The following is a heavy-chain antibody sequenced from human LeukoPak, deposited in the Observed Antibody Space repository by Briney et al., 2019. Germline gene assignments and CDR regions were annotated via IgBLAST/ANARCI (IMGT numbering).Heavy chain of an antibody. CDR3: AKGVVVVSPYYFDY. CDR1: GFTFISYA. J-gene: IGHJ4*02. D-gene: IGHD3-22*01. V-gene: IGHV3-23*01. Sequence: PGGSLRLSCAASGFTFISYAMSWVRQAPGKGLEWVSPISDSGSSTYYADSVKGRFTISRDNSKNTLYLQMNSLRAEDTAVYYCAKGVVVVSPYYFDYWGQGPLVTVSS. CDR2: ISDSGSST.